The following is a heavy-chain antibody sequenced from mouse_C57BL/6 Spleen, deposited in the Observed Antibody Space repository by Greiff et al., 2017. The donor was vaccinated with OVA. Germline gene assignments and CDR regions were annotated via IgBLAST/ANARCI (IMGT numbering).Heavy chain of an antibody. CDR1: GYTFTDYE. Sequence: VQLQQSGAELVRPGASVTLSCKASGYTFTDYEMHWVKQTPVHGLEWIGAIDPETGGTAYNQKFKGKAILTADKSSSTAYMELRSLTSEDSAVYYCPPLTTVVAPFAYWGQGTLVTVSA. D-gene: IGHD1-1*01. V-gene: IGHV1-15*01. CDR3: PPLTTVVAPFAY. CDR2: IDPETGGT. J-gene: IGHJ3*01.